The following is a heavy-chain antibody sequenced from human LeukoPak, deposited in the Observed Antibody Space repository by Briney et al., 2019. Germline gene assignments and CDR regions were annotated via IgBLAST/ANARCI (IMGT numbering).Heavy chain of an antibody. CDR2: ISYSGST. D-gene: IGHD2-21*01. Sequence: SETLSLTCTVSGGSISSGGYYWSWIRQPPGKGLEWIGSISYSGSTNYNPSLKSRVTISVDTSKNQFSLQLSSVTAADTAVYYCGGGDYSWYLDYWGQGTLVTVSS. CDR3: GGGDYSWYLDY. J-gene: IGHJ4*02. CDR1: GGSISSGGYY. V-gene: IGHV4-61*08.